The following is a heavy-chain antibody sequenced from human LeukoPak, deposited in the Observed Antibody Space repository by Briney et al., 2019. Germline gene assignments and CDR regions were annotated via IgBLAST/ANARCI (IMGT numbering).Heavy chain of an antibody. D-gene: IGHD6-13*01. V-gene: IGHV4-61*02. Sequence: SETLSLTCTVSGGSISSGSYYWSWIRQPAGKGLEWIGRIYTSGSTSYNPSLKSRVTISVDTSKNQSSLKLSSVTAADTAVYYCARDGYSSSWYGGGWFDPWGQGTLVTVSS. CDR1: GGSISSGSYY. CDR2: IYTSGST. J-gene: IGHJ5*02. CDR3: ARDGYSSSWYGGGWFDP.